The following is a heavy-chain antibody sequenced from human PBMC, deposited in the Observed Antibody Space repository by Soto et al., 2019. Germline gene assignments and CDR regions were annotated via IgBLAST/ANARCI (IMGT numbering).Heavy chain of an antibody. CDR1: GYTFTSYD. CDR3: ARVGYYDSSGYYIGMDY. D-gene: IGHD3-22*01. Sequence: VASVKVSCKASGYTFTSYDINWVRQATGQGLEWMGWMNPNSGNTGYAQKFLGRVTMTRNTSISTAYMELSSLRSEDTAVYFCARVGYYDSSGYYIGMDYWGQGTLVTVSS. J-gene: IGHJ4*02. V-gene: IGHV1-8*01. CDR2: MNPNSGNT.